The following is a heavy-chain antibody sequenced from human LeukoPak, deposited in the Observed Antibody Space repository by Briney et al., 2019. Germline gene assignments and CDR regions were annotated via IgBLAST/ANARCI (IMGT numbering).Heavy chain of an antibody. CDR2: ISGSGGST. J-gene: IGHJ4*02. V-gene: IGHV3-23*01. CDR1: GFTFSSYA. D-gene: IGHD2-2*02. Sequence: GGSLRLSCAASGFTFSSYAMSWVRQAPGKGLEWVSAISGSGGSTYYADSVKGRFTISRDNSKNTLYLQMNSLRAVDTAVYYCANLNGFNCSSTSCYRTGGSTDDYWGQGTLVTVSS. CDR3: ANLNGFNCSSTSCYRTGGSTDDY.